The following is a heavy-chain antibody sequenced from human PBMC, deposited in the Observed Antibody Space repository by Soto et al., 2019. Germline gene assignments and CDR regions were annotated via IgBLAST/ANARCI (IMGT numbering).Heavy chain of an antibody. V-gene: IGHV5-51*01. J-gene: IGHJ6*02. CDR3: VSQAGDYVSMDV. CDR1: GYSFMNNW. CDR2: IFPGDADT. D-gene: IGHD3-16*01. Sequence: EVQLVQSGAEVKKPGESLKISCKASGYSFMNNWVGWVRQMPGKGLEWMGIIFPGDADTKYSPSFQGQVTLSVDQSISTAYLQWSSLRASDTAKYFCVSQAGDYVSMDVWGQGTTVTVS.